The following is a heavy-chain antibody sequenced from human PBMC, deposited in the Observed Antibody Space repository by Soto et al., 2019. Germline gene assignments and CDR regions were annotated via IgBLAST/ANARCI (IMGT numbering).Heavy chain of an antibody. CDR2: INHSGST. J-gene: IGHJ6*02. V-gene: IGHV4-34*01. CDR3: ARHPVLTYYDFWSGYFRGYSGIFGYYGMDV. D-gene: IGHD3-3*01. CDR1: DGYFSGYY. Sequence: SETLSLTSAVDDGYFSGYYCSWIRQPPGKGLEWIGEINHSGSTNYNPSLKSRVTISVDTSKNQFSLKLSSVTAADTAVYYCARHPVLTYYDFWSGYFRGYSGIFGYYGMDVWGQGTTVTVSS.